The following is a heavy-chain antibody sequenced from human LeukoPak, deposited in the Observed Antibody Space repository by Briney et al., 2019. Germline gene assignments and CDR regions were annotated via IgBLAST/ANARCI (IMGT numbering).Heavy chain of an antibody. Sequence: MPSETLSLTCAVYGGSFSGYYWSWIRQPPGKGLEWIGEINHSGSTNYNPSLKSRVTISVDTSKNQFSLELKSVTAADTAVYYCARVVKQVVVRFDYWGQGTLVTVSS. D-gene: IGHD2-15*01. V-gene: IGHV4-34*01. CDR2: INHSGST. CDR1: GGSFSGYY. CDR3: ARVVKQVVVRFDY. J-gene: IGHJ4*02.